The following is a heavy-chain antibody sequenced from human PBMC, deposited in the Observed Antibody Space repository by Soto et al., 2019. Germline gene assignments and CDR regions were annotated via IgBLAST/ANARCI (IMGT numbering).Heavy chain of an antibody. CDR3: VTSAPAAAGTAPFDY. D-gene: IGHD6-13*01. J-gene: IGHJ4*02. Sequence: EVQLLESGGGLIQPGGSLRLSCAASGFTFSSSAMSWVRQAPGKGLEWVSAVSAGGSSTNYADSVKGRFTISRDNSMNTQYLQTNSRGAEDTAVYYCVTSAPAAAGTAPFDYWGQGTLVPVPS. CDR1: GFTFSSSA. CDR2: VSAGGSST. V-gene: IGHV3-23*01.